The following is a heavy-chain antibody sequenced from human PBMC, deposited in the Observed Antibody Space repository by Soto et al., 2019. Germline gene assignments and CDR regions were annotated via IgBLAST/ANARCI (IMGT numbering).Heavy chain of an antibody. J-gene: IGHJ4*02. D-gene: IGHD4-17*01. CDR2: TNPKSGYT. CDR1: GYTFTNYD. V-gene: IGHV1-8*01. Sequence: QVQLVQSGAEVKKPGASVKVSCKTSGYTFTNYDINWVRQATGQGLEWMGWTNPKSGYTGSAQKXQXXXTXXRDSSIRTAYMELHSLTSEDTAVYYCARTAGDLDYWGQGTLITVSS. CDR3: ARTAGDLDY.